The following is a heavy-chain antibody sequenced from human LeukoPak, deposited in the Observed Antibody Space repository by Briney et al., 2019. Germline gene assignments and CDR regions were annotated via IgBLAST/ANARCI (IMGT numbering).Heavy chain of an antibody. Sequence: GASVKVSCKASGGTFSSYTISWVRQAPGQGLEWMGWIIPILGIANYAQKFQGRVTITADKSTSTAYMELSSLRSEDTAVYYCARYGNYYDSSGYGFDYWGQGTLVTVSS. J-gene: IGHJ4*02. CDR1: GGTFSSYT. CDR2: IIPILGIA. V-gene: IGHV1-69*02. D-gene: IGHD3-22*01. CDR3: ARYGNYYDSSGYGFDY.